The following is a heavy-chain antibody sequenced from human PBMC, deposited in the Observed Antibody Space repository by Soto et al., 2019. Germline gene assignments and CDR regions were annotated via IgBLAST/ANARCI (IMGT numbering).Heavy chain of an antibody. D-gene: IGHD2-15*01. CDR2: IIPIFGTA. J-gene: IGHJ3*02. CDR3: ARVRCSGGSCYPNDAFDI. CDR1: GGTFSSYA. Sequence: QVQLVQYGAEVKKPGSSVQVSCKASGGTFSSYAISWVRQAPGQGLEWMGGIIPIFGTANYAQKFQGRVTITADKSTSHAYIELSSLRSEDTAVYYCARVRCSGGSCYPNDAFDIWGQGTMVTVSS. V-gene: IGHV1-69*06.